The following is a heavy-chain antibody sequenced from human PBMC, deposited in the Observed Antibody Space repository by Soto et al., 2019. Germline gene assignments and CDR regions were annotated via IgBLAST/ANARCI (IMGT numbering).Heavy chain of an antibody. D-gene: IGHD5-12*01. CDR3: ARQSSYICDF. J-gene: IGHJ4*02. Sequence: PGESLKISCKGAGYRLDGAWIGWVRQMPGKGLEWMGTIKPGGSDLRYSPSFRGQVTISADAAVNTAFLQWNSLKASDTAMYYCARQSSYICDFWGQGTLVTVSS. V-gene: IGHV5-51*01. CDR1: GYRLDGAW. CDR2: IKPGGSDL.